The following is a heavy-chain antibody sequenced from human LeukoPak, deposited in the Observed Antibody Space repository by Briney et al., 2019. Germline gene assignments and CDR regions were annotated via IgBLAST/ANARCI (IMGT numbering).Heavy chain of an antibody. Sequence: GTSVTVSCKPSGYPFTSYSIHWVRQAPGQGLEYMGIIWVRGGNTNYQQQFEGRVTITRNISTSTVLMDLDRLTSEDTAEYYCAREYDQTYYFDYWVLGTLVTVSS. J-gene: IGHJ4*02. V-gene: IGHV1-46*01. CDR2: IWVRGGNT. CDR1: GYPFTSYS. CDR3: AREYDQTYYFDY. D-gene: IGHD3-3*01.